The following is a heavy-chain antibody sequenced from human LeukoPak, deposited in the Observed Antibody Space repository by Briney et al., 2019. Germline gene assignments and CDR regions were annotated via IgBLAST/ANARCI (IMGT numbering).Heavy chain of an antibody. Sequence: GGSLRLSCAASGFTFDDYGMTWVRHAPGKGLEWVSGLNWNGASTGYADSVKGRFTISRDNAKNSLYLQMNSLRAEDTALYYCARERSSSWSPFHSWGQGTLVTVSS. CDR2: LNWNGAST. CDR3: ARERSSSWSPFHS. CDR1: GFTFDDYG. D-gene: IGHD6-13*01. J-gene: IGHJ4*02. V-gene: IGHV3-20*04.